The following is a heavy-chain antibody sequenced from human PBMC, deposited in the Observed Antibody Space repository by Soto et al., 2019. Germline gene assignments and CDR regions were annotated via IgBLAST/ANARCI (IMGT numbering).Heavy chain of an antibody. J-gene: IGHJ4*02. Sequence: QVQLVESGGGVVQPGRSLRLSFAASGFTFSSYGMHWVRQAPGKGLERVAVISYDGSNKYYADSVKGRFTISRDNSKNTLYLQMNSLRAEDTAVYYCAKLPIDYVDLYYFDYWGQGTLVSVSS. CDR2: ISYDGSNK. CDR3: AKLPIDYVDLYYFDY. CDR1: GFTFSSYG. V-gene: IGHV3-30*18. D-gene: IGHD4-17*01.